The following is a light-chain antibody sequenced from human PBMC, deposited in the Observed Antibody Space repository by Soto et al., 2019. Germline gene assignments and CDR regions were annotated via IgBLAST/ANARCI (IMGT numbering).Light chain of an antibody. CDR3: ETWDSYTHV. CDR2: VESGTY. J-gene: IGLJ1*01. V-gene: IGLV4-60*03. Sequence: QSVLTQSSSASASLGSSVKLTCTLSSGHSGHIIAWHQQQPGKAPRYLMKVESGTYNQGSGVPDRFSGSSSGADRYLAIADLQSEDEADYYGETWDSYTHVFGTGTKLTVL. CDR1: SGHSGHI.